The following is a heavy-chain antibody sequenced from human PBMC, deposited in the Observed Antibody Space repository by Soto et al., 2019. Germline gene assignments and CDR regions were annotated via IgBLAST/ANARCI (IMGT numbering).Heavy chain of an antibody. Sequence: GGSLRLSCAVSGFTFSSSEMYWVRQAPGKGLEWISYIHPSGQPIFYADSVKGRFTISRDNANNSLFLQMNSLRAEDTAVYYCARRASRWGQGTMVTVSS. J-gene: IGHJ3*01. CDR2: IHPSGQPI. CDR1: GFTFSSSE. D-gene: IGHD1-26*01. V-gene: IGHV3-48*03. CDR3: ARRASR.